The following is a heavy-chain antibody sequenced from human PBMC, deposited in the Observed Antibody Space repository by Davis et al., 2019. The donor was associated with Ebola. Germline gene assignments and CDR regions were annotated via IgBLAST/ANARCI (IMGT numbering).Heavy chain of an antibody. D-gene: IGHD4-17*01. V-gene: IGHV4-59*08. CDR1: GGSISSYY. J-gene: IGHJ5*02. CDR3: TRAYGEGSGTFDP. CDR2: IYYSGST. Sequence: MPSETLSLTCTVSGGSISSYYWSWIRQPPGKGLEWIGYIYYSGSTNYNPSLKSRVTISVDTSENQFSLKLSSVTAADTAVYYCTRAYGEGSGTFDPWGQGTLVTVSS.